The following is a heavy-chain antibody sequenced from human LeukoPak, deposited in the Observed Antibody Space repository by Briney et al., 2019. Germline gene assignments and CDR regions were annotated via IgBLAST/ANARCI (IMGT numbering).Heavy chain of an antibody. CDR2: ISAYNGNT. D-gene: IGHD3-22*01. J-gene: IGHJ5*02. CDR1: GYTFTSYG. Sequence: ASVKVSCKASGYTFTSYGISWVRQAPGQGLEWMGWISAYNGNTNYAQKLQGRVTMTTDTSTSTAYMELRSLRSDDTAVYYCARGAYYYDSSAISWFDPWGQGTLVTVSS. CDR3: ARGAYYYDSSAISWFDP. V-gene: IGHV1-18*01.